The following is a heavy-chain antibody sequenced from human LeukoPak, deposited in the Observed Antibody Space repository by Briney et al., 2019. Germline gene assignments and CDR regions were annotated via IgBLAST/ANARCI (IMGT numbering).Heavy chain of an antibody. V-gene: IGHV4-34*01. CDR1: GGSFSGYY. J-gene: IGHJ5*02. CDR2: INHSGST. Sequence: SETLSLTCAVYGGSFSGYYWSWIRQPPGKGLEWIGEINHSGSTNYNPSLKSRVTISVDTSKNQFSLKLNSVTAADTAVYYCARALYYDFWSGYLANNWFDPWGQGTLVTVSS. D-gene: IGHD3-3*01. CDR3: ARALYYDFWSGYLANNWFDP.